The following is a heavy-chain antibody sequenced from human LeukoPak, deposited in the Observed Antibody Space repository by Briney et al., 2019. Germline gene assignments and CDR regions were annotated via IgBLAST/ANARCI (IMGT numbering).Heavy chain of an antibody. CDR2: INPSGGST. J-gene: IGHJ6*03. D-gene: IGHD5-18*01. Sequence: ASMTVSCKASGYTFTSYYMHWVRRAPGQGLEWMGIINPSGGSTSYAQKFQGRVTMTRDTSTSTVYMELSSLRSEDTAVYYCARGLQLWPDYYYYYMDVWGKGTTVTVSS. V-gene: IGHV1-46*01. CDR3: ARGLQLWPDYYYYYMDV. CDR1: GYTFTSYY.